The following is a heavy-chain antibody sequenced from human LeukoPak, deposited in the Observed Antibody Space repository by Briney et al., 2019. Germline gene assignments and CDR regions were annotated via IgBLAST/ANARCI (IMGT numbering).Heavy chain of an antibody. CDR1: GFTLSNHA. CDR2: ISGNDDTT. CDR3: AKAKSGWYLGYFDS. V-gene: IGHV3-23*01. D-gene: IGHD6-19*01. Sequence: PGGSLRLSCAASGFTLSNHAMSWVRQAPGKGLEWVSVISGNDDTTYYADSVEGRFTISRDNSKNTLYLQLNSLRAEDTAVYSCAKAKSGWYLGYFDSWGQGTLVTVSS. J-gene: IGHJ4*02.